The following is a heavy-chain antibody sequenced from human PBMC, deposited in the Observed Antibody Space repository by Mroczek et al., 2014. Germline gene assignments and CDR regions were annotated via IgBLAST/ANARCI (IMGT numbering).Heavy chain of an antibody. J-gene: IGHJ3*02. CDR1: GYTFTRFG. CDR3: ARDVASIHASGAFEI. D-gene: IGHD2-2*01. V-gene: IGHV1-18*01. Sequence: SGGEVKKPGASVKVSCKASGYTFTRFGISWVRQAPGQGLEWLGWISTKNSKTNYADTVEGRVIMTTDTSTRTVYMELKSLRSDDTAIYYCARDVASIHASGAFEIWGQGTMVTVSS. CDR2: ISTKNSKT.